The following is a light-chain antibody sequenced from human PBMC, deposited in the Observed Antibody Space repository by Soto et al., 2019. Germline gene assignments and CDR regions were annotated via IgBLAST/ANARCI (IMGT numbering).Light chain of an antibody. CDR2: DDN. CDR3: GSWDSSLSAYV. V-gene: IGLV1-51*01. J-gene: IGLJ1*01. Sequence: QSVLTQPPSVSAAPGQKVTISCSGSSSNIGGNSVSWYQQLPGTAPTLLIYDDNKRLSGIPDRFSGSKSGTSATLGITGFQTGDEADYYCGSWDSSLSAYVFGTGTKVTVL. CDR1: SSNIGGNS.